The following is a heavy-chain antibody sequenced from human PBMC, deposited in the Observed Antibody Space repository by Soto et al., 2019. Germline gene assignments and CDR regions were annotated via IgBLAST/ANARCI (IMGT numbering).Heavy chain of an antibody. V-gene: IGHV3-23*01. J-gene: IGHJ4*02. CDR2: ISGGGGST. CDR3: AKMGFPRLPQEGFVIY. D-gene: IGHD1-26*01. CDR1: GFTFSSYA. Sequence: GGSLRLSCAASGFTFSSYAMNWVRQAPGKGLEWVSTISGGGGSTYSADSVKGRFTISRDNSKNTLYLQMNSLRAEDTAVYYCAKMGFPRLPQEGFVIYWGQGTLVTVSS.